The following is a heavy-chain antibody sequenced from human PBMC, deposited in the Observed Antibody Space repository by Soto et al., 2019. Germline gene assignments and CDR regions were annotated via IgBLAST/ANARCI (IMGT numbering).Heavy chain of an antibody. CDR2: ISGSGGST. D-gene: IGHD2-2*01. Sequence: GGSLRLSCAASGFTFSSYAMSWVRQAPGKGLEWVSAISGSGGSTYYADSVKGRFTISRDNSKNTLYLQMNSLRAEDTAVYYCAKDQVVVPADRRLGSHYYYYGMDVWGQGTTVTVSS. V-gene: IGHV3-23*01. J-gene: IGHJ6*02. CDR3: AKDQVVVPADRRLGSHYYYYGMDV. CDR1: GFTFSSYA.